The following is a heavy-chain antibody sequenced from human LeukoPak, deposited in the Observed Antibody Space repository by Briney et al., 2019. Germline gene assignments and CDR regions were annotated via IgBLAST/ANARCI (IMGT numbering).Heavy chain of an antibody. D-gene: IGHD6-6*01. CDR1: GGSINNYY. Sequence: SETLSLTCTVSGGSINNYYWNWIRQPPGKGLEWIGYISSSGNTNYNPPLKSRVTMSVDTSKTQFSLRLSSVTAADTAFYYCARDAFESSSSSGWFDPWGQGILVTVSS. J-gene: IGHJ5*02. V-gene: IGHV4-59*01. CDR2: ISSSGNT. CDR3: ARDAFESSSSSGWFDP.